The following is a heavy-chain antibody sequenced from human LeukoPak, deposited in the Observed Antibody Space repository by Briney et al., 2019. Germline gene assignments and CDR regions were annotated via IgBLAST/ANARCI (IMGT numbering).Heavy chain of an antibody. CDR1: GYTYTSYS. V-gene: IGHV1-3*01. Sequence: ASVKVSCKASGYTYTSYSMHWVRQAPGQRLEWMGWINAGNGNTKYSQQFQGRVTITRDTSASTAYMELSSLRSEDTAVYYCARDSYYHILTGYNDAFDLWGQGTMVTVSS. CDR2: INAGNGNT. CDR3: ARDSYYHILTGYNDAFDL. J-gene: IGHJ3*01. D-gene: IGHD3-9*01.